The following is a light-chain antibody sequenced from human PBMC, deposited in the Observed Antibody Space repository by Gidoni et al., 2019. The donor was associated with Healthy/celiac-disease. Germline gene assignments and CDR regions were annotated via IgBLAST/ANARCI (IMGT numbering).Light chain of an antibody. CDR1: QSLSSN. CDR3: QQYNNWPPPLT. Sequence: EIVMTHSPATLSVSPGERATLSCRASQSLSSNLAWYQQKPGQAPRLLIYGASTRATGIPARFSGSGSGTEFTLTISSLQSEDFAVYYCQQYNNWPPPLTFGGGTKVEIK. CDR2: GAS. V-gene: IGKV3-15*01. J-gene: IGKJ4*01.